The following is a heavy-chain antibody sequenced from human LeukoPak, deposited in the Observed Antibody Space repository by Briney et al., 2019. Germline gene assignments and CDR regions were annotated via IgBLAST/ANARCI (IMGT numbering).Heavy chain of an antibody. D-gene: IGHD3-16*01. V-gene: IGHV4-59*08. J-gene: IGHJ4*02. CDR3: ARRRGSYLDY. CDR2: IYYSGST. CDR1: GGSISSYY. Sequence: PSETLSLTCTVSGGSISSYYWSWIRQPPGKGLEWIGYIYYSGSTNYNPSLKSRVTISVDTSKNQFSLKLSSVTAADTAVHYCARRRGSYLDYWGQGTLVTVSS.